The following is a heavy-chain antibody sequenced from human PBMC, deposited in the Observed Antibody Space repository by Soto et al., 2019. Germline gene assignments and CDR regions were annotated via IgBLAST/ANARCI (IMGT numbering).Heavy chain of an antibody. J-gene: IGHJ6*02. D-gene: IGHD1-26*01. Sequence: QVQLVESGGGVVQPGRSLRLSCAASGFTFSSYGMHWVRQAPGKGLEWVAVISYEGSNKYYADSVKGRFTISRDNSKHTLYLRMKCLSAEARAVYCCEKADSGGYSYGMDVWGQGTTVTVSS. V-gene: IGHV3-30*18. CDR2: ISYEGSNK. CDR3: EKADSGGYSYGMDV. CDR1: GFTFSSYG.